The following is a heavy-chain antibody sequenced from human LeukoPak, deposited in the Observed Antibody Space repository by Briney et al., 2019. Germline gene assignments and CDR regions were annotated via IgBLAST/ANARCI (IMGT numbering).Heavy chain of an antibody. V-gene: IGHV1-18*01. CDR1: GYTFTSYG. CDR2: ISAYNGNT. J-gene: IGHJ4*02. CDR3: ASQSRDGYNDY. D-gene: IGHD5-24*01. Sequence: GASVKDSCKTSGYTFTSYGISWVRQAPGQGLEWMGWISAYNGNTNYAQKLQGGVTMTTDKSTSTAYMELRSLRSDDTAVYYGASQSRDGYNDYWGQGTLVTVSS.